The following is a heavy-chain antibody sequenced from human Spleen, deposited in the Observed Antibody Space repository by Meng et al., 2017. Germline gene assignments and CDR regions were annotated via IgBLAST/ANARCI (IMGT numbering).Heavy chain of an antibody. D-gene: IGHD4-11*01. J-gene: IGHJ4*02. CDR2: INHSGST. Sequence: QVQLQQVGAGLLKPSEPLSLTCVVSGGSFSDYYWSWIRQPPGKGLEWIGEINHSGSTNYNPSLESRATISVDTSQNNLSLKLSSVTAADSAVYYCARGPTTMAHDFDYWGQGTLVTVSS. V-gene: IGHV4-34*01. CDR1: GGSFSDYY. CDR3: ARGPTTMAHDFDY.